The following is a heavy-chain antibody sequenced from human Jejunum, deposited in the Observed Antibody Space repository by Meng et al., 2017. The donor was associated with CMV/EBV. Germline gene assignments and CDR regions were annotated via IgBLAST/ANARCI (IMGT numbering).Heavy chain of an antibody. CDR2: ISAGSSST. J-gene: IGHJ4*02. D-gene: IGHD3-3*01. CDR3: ARPRFSPDICGFSL. CDR1: GFSFSDYY. V-gene: IGHV3-11*05. Sequence: QVQLVESGGGSIKSGGSLRLSCAASGFSFSDYYMFWIRQAPRKGLEWISYISAGSSSTNYADSVKGRFTISRDNTKRVLYLQMNNLRVDDTAVYYCARPRFSPDICGFSLWGQGALVTVSS.